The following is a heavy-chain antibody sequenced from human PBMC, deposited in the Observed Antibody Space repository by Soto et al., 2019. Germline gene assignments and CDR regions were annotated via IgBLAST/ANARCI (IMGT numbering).Heavy chain of an antibody. J-gene: IGHJ3*02. CDR1: GYTFTSYG. CDR3: VRPVRCDILTGDYDAFDI. Sequence: ASVKVSCKASGYTFTSYGISWVRQAPGQGLEWMGWISAYNGNTNYAQKIQGRVTMTTDTSTSTAYMELRSLRSDDTAVYYCVRPVRCDILTGDYDAFDIWGQGTMVTVSS. CDR2: ISAYNGNT. D-gene: IGHD3-9*01. V-gene: IGHV1-18*01.